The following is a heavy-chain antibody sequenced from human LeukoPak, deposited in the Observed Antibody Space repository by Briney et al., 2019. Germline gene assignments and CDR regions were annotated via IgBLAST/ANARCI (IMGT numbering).Heavy chain of an antibody. CDR2: ISSSSSYI. J-gene: IGHJ4*02. CDR3: ARENSGYDSNSFFDY. V-gene: IGHV3-21*01. D-gene: IGHD5-12*01. Sequence: GGSLRLSCAASGFTFSGYSMNWVRQSPGKGLEWVSSISSSSSYIYYADSVKGRFTISRDNAKNSLYLQMNSLRAEDTAVYYCARENSGYDSNSFFDYWGQGTLVTVSS. CDR1: GFTFSGYS.